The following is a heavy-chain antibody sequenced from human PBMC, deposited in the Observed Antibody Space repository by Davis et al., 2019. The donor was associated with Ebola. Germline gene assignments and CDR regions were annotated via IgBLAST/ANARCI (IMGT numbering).Heavy chain of an antibody. J-gene: IGHJ4*02. CDR2: TSGSGGST. D-gene: IGHD2-15*01. V-gene: IGHV3-23*01. CDR1: GFTFSSYA. Sequence: PAGSLTLSCAASGFTFSSYAMSWVRQAPGKGLEWVSATSGSGGSTYYADTVKGRFTISRDNSKNTLYLQMNSLRAEDTAVYYCAKIRYCSGGGCHKHGFDYWGQGTLVTVSS. CDR3: AKIRYCSGGGCHKHGFDY.